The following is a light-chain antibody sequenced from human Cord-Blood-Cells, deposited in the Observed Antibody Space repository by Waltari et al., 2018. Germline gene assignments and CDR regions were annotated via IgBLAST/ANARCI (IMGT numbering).Light chain of an antibody. CDR1: QGISSY. CDR3: QQLNSYPIT. J-gene: IGKJ5*01. Sequence: DIQLTQPPSFLSASVGDRVTITCRASQGISSYLAWYQRKPGKAPKLLIYAASTLQSGVPSRFSGSGSGTGFTLTISSLQPEDFATYYCQQLNSYPITFGQGTRLEIK. CDR2: AAS. V-gene: IGKV1-9*01.